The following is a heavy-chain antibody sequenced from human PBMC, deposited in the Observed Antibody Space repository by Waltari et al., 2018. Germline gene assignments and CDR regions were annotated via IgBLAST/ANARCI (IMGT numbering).Heavy chain of an antibody. V-gene: IGHV4-34*01. CDR3: ARGEGRAGYSSGWYVY. Sequence: QVQLQQWGAGLLKPSETLSLTCAVYGGSFSGYYWSWIRQPPGKGLEWIGEINHSGSTNYNPSLKSRVTISVDTSKNQFSLKLSSVTAADTAVYYCARGEGRAGYSSGWYVYWGQGTLVTVSS. CDR2: INHSGST. D-gene: IGHD6-19*01. J-gene: IGHJ4*02. CDR1: GGSFSGYY.